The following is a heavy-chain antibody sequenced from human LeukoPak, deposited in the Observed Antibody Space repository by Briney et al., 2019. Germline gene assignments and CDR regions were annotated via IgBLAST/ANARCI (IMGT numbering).Heavy chain of an antibody. CDR1: GGSISSYY. CDR2: IYYSGST. CDR3: ARSPPYYYDSSGYYLDY. D-gene: IGHD3-22*01. J-gene: IGHJ4*02. V-gene: IGHV4-59*08. Sequence: SETLSLTCTVSGGSISSYYWSWIRQPPGKGLEWIGYIYYSGSTNYNPSLKSRVAISVDTSKNQFSLKLSSVTAADTAVYYCARSPPYYYDSSGYYLDYWGQGTLVTVSS.